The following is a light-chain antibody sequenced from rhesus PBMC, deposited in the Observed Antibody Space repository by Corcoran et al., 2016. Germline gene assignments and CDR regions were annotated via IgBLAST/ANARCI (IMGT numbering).Light chain of an antibody. CDR3: MQGIEYPFT. J-gene: IGKJ3*01. CDR1: QSLLDSEDGNTY. Sequence: DIVMTQTPLSLPVTPGEPASISCLSSQSLLDSEDGNTYLEWYLQNPGQFPQPLFYGVSHRASVDPDRFSGSGSDTDFTLKISRVEAEDVGVYYCMQGIEYPFTFGPGTKLDIK. CDR2: GVS. V-gene: IGKV2S20*01.